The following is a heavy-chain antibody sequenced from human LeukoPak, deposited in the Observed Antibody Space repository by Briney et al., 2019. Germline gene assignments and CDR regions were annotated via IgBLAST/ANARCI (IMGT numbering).Heavy chain of an antibody. CDR1: GFTFSSYA. D-gene: IGHD3-10*01. CDR3: AKDMWWFGELSNLDFDY. Sequence: GGSLRLSCAASGFTFSSYAMHWVRQAPGKGLEWVAVISYDGSNKYYADSVKGRFTISRDNSKNTLYLQMNSLRPEDTAVYYCAKDMWWFGELSNLDFDYWGQGTLVTVSS. J-gene: IGHJ4*02. V-gene: IGHV3-30*04. CDR2: ISYDGSNK.